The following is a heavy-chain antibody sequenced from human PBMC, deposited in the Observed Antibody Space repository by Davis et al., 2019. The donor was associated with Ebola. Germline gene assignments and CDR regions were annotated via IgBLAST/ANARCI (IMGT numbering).Heavy chain of an antibody. D-gene: IGHD5-24*01. CDR1: GCSISSYY. Sequence: SETLSLTCTVSGCSISSYYWSWIRQPPGKGLEWIGYIYYSGSTNYNPSLKSRVTISVDTSKNQFSLKLSSVTAADTAVYYCARGLYGNNFDYWGQGTLVTVSS. CDR3: ARGLYGNNFDY. V-gene: IGHV4-59*01. CDR2: IYYSGST. J-gene: IGHJ4*02.